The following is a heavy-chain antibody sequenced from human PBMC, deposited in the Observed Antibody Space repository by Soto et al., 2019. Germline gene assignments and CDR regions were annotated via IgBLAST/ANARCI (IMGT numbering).Heavy chain of an antibody. CDR1: GFTFTSHG. V-gene: IGHV3-33*01. D-gene: IGHD3-22*01. CDR2: IWYDGKPT. J-gene: IGHJ3*01. Sequence: QVLLVESGGGVVQPGRSLRLSCAASGFTFTSHGMHWVRQAPGKGLEWIAVIWYDGKPTYYADSVRGRFTISRDNSQNTLYLEMNSLRAEDTAVYFCARDFHYDSSGGLDFWGLGTMVTVSS. CDR3: ARDFHYDSSGGLDF.